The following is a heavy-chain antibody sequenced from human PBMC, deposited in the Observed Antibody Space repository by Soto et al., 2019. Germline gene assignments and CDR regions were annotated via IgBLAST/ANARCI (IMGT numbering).Heavy chain of an antibody. CDR1: GYTFTGYY. CDR3: ARAVAVPTDIVY. D-gene: IGHD4-4*01. Sequence: ASVKVSCKASGYTFTGYYMHWVRQAPGQGLEWMGWINPNSGGTNYAQKFQGWVTMTRDTSISTAYMELSSLRPEDTAVYYCARAVAVPTDIVYSGPGPLVTVS. J-gene: IGHJ4*02. V-gene: IGHV1-2*04. CDR2: INPNSGGT.